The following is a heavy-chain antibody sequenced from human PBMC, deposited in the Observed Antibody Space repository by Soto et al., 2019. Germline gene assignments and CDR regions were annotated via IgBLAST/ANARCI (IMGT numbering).Heavy chain of an antibody. D-gene: IGHD2-2*02. Sequence: GGSLRLSCAASGFTFSSYAMHWVRQAPGKGLEWVAVISYDGSNKYYADSVKGRFTISRDNSKNTLYLQMNSLRAEDTAVYYCARFPPRGYQLLYDDPGYWGQGTLVTVSS. J-gene: IGHJ4*02. CDR1: GFTFSSYA. V-gene: IGHV3-30-3*01. CDR2: ISYDGSNK. CDR3: ARFPPRGYQLLYDDPGY.